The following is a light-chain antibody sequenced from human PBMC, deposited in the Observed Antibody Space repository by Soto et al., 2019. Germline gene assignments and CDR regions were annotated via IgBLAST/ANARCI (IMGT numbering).Light chain of an antibody. J-gene: IGKJ4*01. CDR1: RGVRSD. Sequence: AIQMTQSPSSLSASVGDTVTISCRASRGVRSDVAWYQQRPGSVPKVLIYGAFNLYTGVPSRFSGSGYGSDFSLTISSLQPEDSATYYCVQDFNYPLTLGGGTKVDI. CDR3: VQDFNYPLT. V-gene: IGKV1-6*01. CDR2: GAF.